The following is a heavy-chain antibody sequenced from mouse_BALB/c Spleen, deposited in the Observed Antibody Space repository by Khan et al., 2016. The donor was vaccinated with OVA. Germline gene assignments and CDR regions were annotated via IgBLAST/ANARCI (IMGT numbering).Heavy chain of an antibody. D-gene: IGHD2-2*01. V-gene: IGHV1S81*02. CDR1: GYTFTSYY. J-gene: IGHJ3*01. Sequence: QVQLKQSGAELVKPGASVMLSCKTSGYTFTSYYMYWVKQRPGQGLEWIGEINPSNGGTNFNEMFKSKATLIVDKSSSTAYMQVSSLTSEDSAVYYCTRSGYGSFVYWGQGTLVTVSA. CDR3: TRSGYGSFVY. CDR2: INPSNGGT.